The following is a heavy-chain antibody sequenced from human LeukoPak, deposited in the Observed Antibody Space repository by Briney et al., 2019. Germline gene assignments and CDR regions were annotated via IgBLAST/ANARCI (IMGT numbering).Heavy chain of an antibody. V-gene: IGHV1-2*02. CDR1: GYTLTGYY. CDR3: ARALVQVQGFSACFPP. J-gene: IGHJ5*02. Sequence: ASVKVSCKASGYTLTGYYMHWVRQAPGQGLEWMGWINPNSGGTNYAQKFQGRVTMTRDTSISTAYMELSRLRSDDTAVYYCARALVQVQGFSACFPPWGQGTLVTVSS. D-gene: IGHD3/OR15-3a*01. CDR2: INPNSGGT.